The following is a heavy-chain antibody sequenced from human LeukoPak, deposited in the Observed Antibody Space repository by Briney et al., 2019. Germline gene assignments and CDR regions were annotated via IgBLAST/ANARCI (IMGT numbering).Heavy chain of an antibody. D-gene: IGHD6-13*01. CDR3: ARDPAAWDY. Sequence: GGSLRLSCAASGFTFSASWMSWVRLAPGKGLEWVANINTDGSETYYVDSVKGRFTISRDNAKKSLSLQMDSLREGDTAIYYCARDPAAWDYWGQGTLVTVST. CDR1: GFTFSASW. J-gene: IGHJ4*02. CDR2: INTDGSET. V-gene: IGHV3-7*01.